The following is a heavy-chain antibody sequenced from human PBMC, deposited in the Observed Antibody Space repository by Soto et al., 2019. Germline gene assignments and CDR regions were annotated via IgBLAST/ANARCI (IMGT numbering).Heavy chain of an antibody. J-gene: IGHJ4*02. CDR3: ARGLRYCTNGVCSNYFDY. CDR2: INHSGST. V-gene: IGHV4-34*01. D-gene: IGHD2-8*01. Sequence: QVQLPQWGAGLLKPSETLSLPCAVYGGSFSGYYWSWIRQPPGKGLEWIGEINHSGSTNYNPSLKSRVTTSVDTSKNQFSLKLSSVTAADTAVYYCARGLRYCTNGVCSNYFDYWGQGTLVTVSS. CDR1: GGSFSGYY.